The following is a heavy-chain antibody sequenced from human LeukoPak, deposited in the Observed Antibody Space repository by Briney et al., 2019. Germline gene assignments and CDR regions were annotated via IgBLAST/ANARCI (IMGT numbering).Heavy chain of an antibody. CDR2: ISWNSGSI. V-gene: IGHV3-9*01. Sequence: PGRSLRLSCAASGFTFDDYAMHWVRQAPGKGLEWVSGISWNSGSIGYADSVKGRFTLSRDNAKNSLYLQMNSLRAEDTALYYCAKADPYMDVWGKGTTVTVSS. CDR3: AKADPYMDV. CDR1: GFTFDDYA. J-gene: IGHJ6*03.